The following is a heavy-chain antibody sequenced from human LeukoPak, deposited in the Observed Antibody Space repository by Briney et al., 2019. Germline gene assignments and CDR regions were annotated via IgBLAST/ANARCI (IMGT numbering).Heavy chain of an antibody. CDR1: GGSFSGYY. CDR2: INHSGST. Sequence: SETLSLTCAVYGGSFSGYYWSWIRQPPGKGLEWIGEINHSGSTNYNPSLKSRVTISVDTSKNQFSLKLNSVTAADTAVYYCARHSLSGGIDYWGQGTLVTVSS. J-gene: IGHJ4*02. V-gene: IGHV4-34*01. D-gene: IGHD3-16*01. CDR3: ARHSLSGGIDY.